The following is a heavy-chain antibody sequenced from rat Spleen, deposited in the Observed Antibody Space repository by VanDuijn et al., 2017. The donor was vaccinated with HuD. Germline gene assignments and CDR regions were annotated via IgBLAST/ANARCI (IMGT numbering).Heavy chain of an antibody. Sequence: EVQLVESGGGLVQPGGSLQVSCAASGFIFNNYDMAWVRQTPTKGLEWVASISPSGGGTYYRDSVKGRFTVSRDNTRSTQFLQMDSLRSEDTATYYCARQDTSGYSNWFTYWCQGTLVTVSS. CDR2: ISPSGGGT. J-gene: IGHJ3*01. D-gene: IGHD4-3*01. CDR3: ARQDTSGYSNWFTY. CDR1: GFIFNNYD. V-gene: IGHV5S13*01.